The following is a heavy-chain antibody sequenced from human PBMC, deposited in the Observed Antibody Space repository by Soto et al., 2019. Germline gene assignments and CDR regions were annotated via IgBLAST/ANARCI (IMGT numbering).Heavy chain of an antibody. D-gene: IGHD3-16*02. CDR1: GGSSSSYY. CDR2: IYYIGST. CDR3: ASSMITFGGVIAMPSS. Sequence: TLSLTCTVSGGSSSSYYWSWIRHPPVKGLEWIGYIYYIGSTNYNPSLKSRVTISVDTSKNQFSLKLSSVTAADTAVYYCASSMITFGGVIAMPSSWGQGTLVTVSS. V-gene: IGHV4-59*01. J-gene: IGHJ5*02.